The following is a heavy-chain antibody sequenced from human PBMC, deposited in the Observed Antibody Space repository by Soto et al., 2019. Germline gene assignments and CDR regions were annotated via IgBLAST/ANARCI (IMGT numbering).Heavy chain of an antibody. CDR1: GGSISSGGYS. CDR3: ARGGIYDYVWGSYRYNPPPLFDY. J-gene: IGHJ4*02. CDR2: IYHSGST. Sequence: SETLSLTCAVSGGSISSGGYSGSWIRQPPGKGLEWIGYIYHSGSTYYNPSLKSRVTISVDRSKNQFSLKLSSVTAADTAVYYCARGGIYDYVWGSYRYNPPPLFDYWGQGTLVTVSS. V-gene: IGHV4-30-2*01. D-gene: IGHD3-16*02.